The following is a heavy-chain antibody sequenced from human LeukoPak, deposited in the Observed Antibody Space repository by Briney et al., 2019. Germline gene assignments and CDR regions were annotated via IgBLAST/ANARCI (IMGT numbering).Heavy chain of an antibody. CDR1: GFTFSNYW. CDR3: ARGGNYDILTGYIFDY. J-gene: IGHJ4*02. CDR2: IKHDGGDK. D-gene: IGHD3-9*01. Sequence: QPGGSLRLSCAASGFTFSNYWMSWVRQAPGKGLEWVASIKHDGGDKHYVDSVKGRFTIARDSAKNSLNLQMNSLRTEDTAVYYCARGGNYDILTGYIFDYWGQGTLVTVSS. V-gene: IGHV3-7*03.